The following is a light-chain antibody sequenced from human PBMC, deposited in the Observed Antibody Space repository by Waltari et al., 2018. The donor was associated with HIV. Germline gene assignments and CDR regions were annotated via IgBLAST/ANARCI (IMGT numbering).Light chain of an antibody. CDR1: SSDVGSYNL. CDR2: EGS. Sequence: QSALTQPASVSGSPGQSITISCTGTSSDVGSYNLVSWYQQNPGKAPKLTIYEGSKRPSGVSNRFSGSKSGNTASLTISGLQAEDEADYYCCSYAGSSTSYVFGTGTKVTVL. J-gene: IGLJ1*01. CDR3: CSYAGSSTSYV. V-gene: IGLV2-23*01.